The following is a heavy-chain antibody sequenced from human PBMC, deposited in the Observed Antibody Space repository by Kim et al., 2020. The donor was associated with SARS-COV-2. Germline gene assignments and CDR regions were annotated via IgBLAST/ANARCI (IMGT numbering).Heavy chain of an antibody. CDR2: ISWNSGSI. D-gene: IGHD6-13*01. CDR3: AKGGIAAAGRFDY. Sequence: GGSLRLSCAASGFTFDDYAMHWVRQAPGKGLEWVSGISWNSGSIGYADSVKGRFTISRDNAKNSLYLQMNSLRAEDTALYYCAKGGIAAAGRFDYWGQGT. V-gene: IGHV3-9*01. CDR1: GFTFDDYA. J-gene: IGHJ4*02.